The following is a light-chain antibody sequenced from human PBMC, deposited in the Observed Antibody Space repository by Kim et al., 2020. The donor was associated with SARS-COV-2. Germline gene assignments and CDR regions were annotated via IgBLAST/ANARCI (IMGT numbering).Light chain of an antibody. CDR2: DVS. CDR1: SSDVGGYNY. Sequence: QSALTQPASVSGSPGQSITISCTGTSSDVGGYNYVSWYQQHPGKAPKLMIYDVSNRPSGVSNRFSGSKSGNTASLTISGFQAEDEADYYCSSYTSSSIVVFGGGTQLTVL. V-gene: IGLV2-14*03. J-gene: IGLJ2*01. CDR3: SSYTSSSIVV.